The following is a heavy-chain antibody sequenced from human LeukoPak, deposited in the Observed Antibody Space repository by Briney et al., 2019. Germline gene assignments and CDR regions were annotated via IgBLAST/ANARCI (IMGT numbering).Heavy chain of an antibody. CDR3: ARDQNRAFDI. J-gene: IGHJ3*02. CDR1: GGSISSYY. CDR2: IFYSGST. Sequence: SETLSLTCTVSGGSISSYYWSWIRQPPGKGLEWIGYIFYSGSTNYNPSLKSRVTISVDTSKNQFSLKLSSVTAADTAVYYCARDQNRAFDIWGQGKMVTVSS. V-gene: IGHV4-59*01.